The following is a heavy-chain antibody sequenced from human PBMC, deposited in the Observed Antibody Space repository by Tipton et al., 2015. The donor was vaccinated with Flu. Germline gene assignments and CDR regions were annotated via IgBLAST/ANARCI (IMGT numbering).Heavy chain of an antibody. Sequence: GLVKPSETLSLTCAVYGGSFSGYYWSWIRQPPGKGLEWIGEINHSGSTNYNPSLKSRVTISVDTSKNQFSLQLSSVTAADTAVYYCARRTKGTMVRGVIVNWFDPWGQGTLVTVSS. CDR1: GGSFSGYY. D-gene: IGHD3-10*01. V-gene: IGHV4-34*01. CDR2: INHSGST. J-gene: IGHJ5*02. CDR3: ARRTKGTMVRGVIVNWFDP.